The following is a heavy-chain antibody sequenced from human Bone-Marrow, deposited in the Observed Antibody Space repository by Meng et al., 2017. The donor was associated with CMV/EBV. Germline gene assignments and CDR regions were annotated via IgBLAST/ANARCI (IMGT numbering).Heavy chain of an antibody. V-gene: IGHV3-15*01. CDR3: TKDSYDFWSGQREYYFDY. J-gene: IGHJ4*02. Sequence: ETLSLTCAASGVAFRNHAMSWVRQAPGKGLEWVGRIKSNTDGGTTDYGAPVKGRVTISRDDSTNTQYLQMNRLKTEETAVYYCTKDSYDFWSGQREYYFDYRGQGTLVTVSS. CDR1: GVAFRNHA. CDR2: IKSNTDGGTT. D-gene: IGHD3-3*01.